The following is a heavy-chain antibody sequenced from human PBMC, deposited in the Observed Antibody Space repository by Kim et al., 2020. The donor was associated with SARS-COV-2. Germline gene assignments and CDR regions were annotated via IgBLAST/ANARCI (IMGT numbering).Heavy chain of an antibody. V-gene: IGHV4-39*07. Sequence: SETLSLTCTVSGDSISSSNYYWGWIRQPPGKGLEWIGSLFYSGSTYFNPSLKSRVTISVDTSRNQFSLRLSSVTAADTAVYFCASLLSSWYSSGYFQHWGQGTLVTVSS. CDR1: GDSISSSNYY. CDR2: LFYSGST. D-gene: IGHD6-13*01. J-gene: IGHJ1*01. CDR3: ASLLSSWYSSGYFQH.